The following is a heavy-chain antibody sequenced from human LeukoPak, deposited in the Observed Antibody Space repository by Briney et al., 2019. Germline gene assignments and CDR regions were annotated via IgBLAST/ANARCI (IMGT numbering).Heavy chain of an antibody. CDR3: ASCYGSGTPRWFDP. CDR1: GGSISSYY. Sequence: SETLSLTCTVSGGSISSYYWSWIRQPPGKGLEWIGYIYYSGSTYYNPPLKSRVTISVDTSKNQFSLKLSSVTAADTAVYYCASCYGSGTPRWFDPWGQGTLVTVSS. J-gene: IGHJ5*02. CDR2: IYYSGST. D-gene: IGHD3-10*01. V-gene: IGHV4-59*12.